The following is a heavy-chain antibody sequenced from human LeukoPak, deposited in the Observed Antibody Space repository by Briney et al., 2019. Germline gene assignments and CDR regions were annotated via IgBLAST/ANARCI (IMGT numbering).Heavy chain of an antibody. CDR3: AKDLGFGEPHQDSFHY. J-gene: IGHJ4*02. CDR2: ISSSSSYI. V-gene: IGHV3-21*01. Sequence: GGSLRLSCAASGFTFSSYSMNWVRQAPGKGLEWVSSISSSSSYIYYADSVKGRFTISRDNAQNSLYLHMNSLRAEDTAVYYCAKDLGFGEPHQDSFHYWGQGTLVTVSS. D-gene: IGHD3-10*01. CDR1: GFTFSSYS.